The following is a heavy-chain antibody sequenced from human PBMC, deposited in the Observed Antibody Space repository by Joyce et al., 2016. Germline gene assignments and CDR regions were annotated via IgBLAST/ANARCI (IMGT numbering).Heavy chain of an antibody. CDR3: ARLRRWSGPSDC. CDR2: MNRDGSST. Sequence: EVQLVESGGGLVQPGGSLRLSCAASGFTFSSYWMYWVRKAPGKGVVWVSLMNRDGSSTTYADSGKGRFTISRDNAKNTLYLQMNSLRAEDTAVYYCARLRRWSGPSDCWGQGTLVTVSS. J-gene: IGHJ4*02. V-gene: IGHV3-74*03. CDR1: GFTFSSYW. D-gene: IGHD4-23*01.